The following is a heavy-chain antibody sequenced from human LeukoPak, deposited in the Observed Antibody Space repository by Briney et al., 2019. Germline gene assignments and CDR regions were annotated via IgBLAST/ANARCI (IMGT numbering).Heavy chain of an antibody. V-gene: IGHV1-2*02. CDR3: ARDKGYSGSWYFDY. Sequence: ASVKVSCKASGYTFTGYYMHWVRQAPGQGLEWMGWINPNSGGTNYAQKFQGRVTMTRDTSISTAYMELSRLRSDDTAVYYCARDKGYSGSWYFDYWGQGTLVTVSS. J-gene: IGHJ4*02. D-gene: IGHD6-13*01. CDR1: GYTFTGYY. CDR2: INPNSGGT.